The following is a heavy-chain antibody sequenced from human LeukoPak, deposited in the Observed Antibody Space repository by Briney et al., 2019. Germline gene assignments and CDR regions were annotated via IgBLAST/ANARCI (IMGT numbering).Heavy chain of an antibody. CDR1: GFTLNTYW. V-gene: IGHV3-7*01. CDR3: ARGVLRFLAGDY. J-gene: IGHJ4*02. D-gene: IGHD3-3*01. Sequence: GGSLRLSCAASGFTLNTYWMSWVRQAPGRGLEWVANIKPDGSEIYYVDSVKGRFTISRDNAKNSLYLQMNSLRAEDTAVYFCARGVLRFLAGDYWGQGTLVTVSS. CDR2: IKPDGSEI.